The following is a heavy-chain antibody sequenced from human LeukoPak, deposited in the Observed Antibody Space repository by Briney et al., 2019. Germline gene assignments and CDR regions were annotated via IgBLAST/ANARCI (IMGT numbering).Heavy chain of an antibody. D-gene: IGHD3-22*01. CDR1: GFTFSSYA. V-gene: IGHV3-23*01. Sequence: PGGSLRLSCAASGFTFSSYAMTWVRQPPGKGLEGVSSITGSTGSTYYADSVKGRFTISRDNSKNTLYLQMNSLRAEDTAVYYCARDLPWNYYDSSGSFDAFDIWGQGTMVTVSS. J-gene: IGHJ3*02. CDR2: ITGSTGST. CDR3: ARDLPWNYYDSSGSFDAFDI.